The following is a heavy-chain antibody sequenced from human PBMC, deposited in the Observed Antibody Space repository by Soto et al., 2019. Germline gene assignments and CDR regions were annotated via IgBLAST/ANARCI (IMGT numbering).Heavy chain of an antibody. J-gene: IGHJ4*02. CDR1: GFSLTTSGVG. V-gene: IGHV2-5*02. CDR2: MYWDDDK. D-gene: IGHD3-3*01. CDR3: SHRVLRTVFGLVTTTAIFFDF. Sequence: QITLNESGPTVVRPTETLTLTCRFSGFSLTTSGVGVGWIRQSPGKAPEWLALMYWDDDKRYSASLKSRLTIPQGASEHQVVLTVSDLDPAATATYYCSHRVLRTVFGLVTTTAIFFDFWGQGTPVAVSS.